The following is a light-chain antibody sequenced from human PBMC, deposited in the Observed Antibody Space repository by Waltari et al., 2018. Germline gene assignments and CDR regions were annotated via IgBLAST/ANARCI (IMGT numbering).Light chain of an antibody. V-gene: IGKV1-5*03. CDR3: QQYYSLVT. CDR2: KAS. J-gene: IGKJ3*01. CDR1: QSLSSW. Sequence: DIQMTQSPSTLSASVGDRVTITCRASQSLSSWLAWYQQKPGKAPKLLIYKASTLESGVPSRFSGSGSGTEFTLTISSLQPDDFAPYYCQQYYSLVTFGPGTKVDIK.